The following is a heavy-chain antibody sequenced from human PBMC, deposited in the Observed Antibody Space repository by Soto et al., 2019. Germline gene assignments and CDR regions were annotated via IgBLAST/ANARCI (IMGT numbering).Heavy chain of an antibody. V-gene: IGHV3-49*03. D-gene: IGHD6-6*01. CDR2: IRSKAYGGTT. CDR1: GFTFGDYA. J-gene: IGHJ4*02. Sequence: GGSLRLSCTASGFTFGDYAMSWFRQAPGKGLEWVGFIRSKAYGGTTEYAASVKGRFTISRDDSKSIAYLQMNSLKTEDTAVYYCTRERRIAARPTFDYWGQGTLVTVSS. CDR3: TRERRIAARPTFDY.